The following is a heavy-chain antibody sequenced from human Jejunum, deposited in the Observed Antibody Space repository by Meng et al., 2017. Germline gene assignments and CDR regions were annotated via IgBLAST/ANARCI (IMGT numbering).Heavy chain of an antibody. CDR3: ARGGYYSFDY. CDR1: DYSLNSGYW. V-gene: IGHV4-28*03. CDR2: IHYSGRT. Sequence: VQLQESGPGLVKPSDTLSLTCGVSDYSLNSGYWWGWIRQPPGKGLEWIGYIHYSGRTYYNPSLQSRITMSVDTSKKQFSLNLNSVTAVDTAVYFCARGGYYSFDYWGQGTLVTVSS. J-gene: IGHJ4*02. D-gene: IGHD5-18*01.